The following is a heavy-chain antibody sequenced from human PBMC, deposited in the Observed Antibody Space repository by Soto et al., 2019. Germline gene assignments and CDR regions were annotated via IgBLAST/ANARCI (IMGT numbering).Heavy chain of an antibody. CDR2: IIPIFGTA. CDR3: ARSHGGNVDAFDI. CDR1: GGTFSSYA. D-gene: IGHD2-15*01. Sequence: QVQLVQSGAEVKKPGSSVKVSCKASGGTFSSYAISWVRQAPGQGIEWMGGIIPIFGTANYAQKFQGRVTITADESTSTGYMELSSLRSADTAVYYCARSHGGNVDAFDIWGQGTMVTVCS. J-gene: IGHJ3*02. V-gene: IGHV1-69*01.